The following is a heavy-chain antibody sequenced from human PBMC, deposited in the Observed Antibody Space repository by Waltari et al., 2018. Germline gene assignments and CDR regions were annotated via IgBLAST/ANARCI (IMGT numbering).Heavy chain of an antibody. CDR3: ARSQIAVARVDY. CDR2: IYTSGST. CDR1: GGSISSGRYY. V-gene: IGHV4-61*02. J-gene: IGHJ4*02. D-gene: IGHD6-19*01. Sequence: QVQLQESGPGLVKPSQTLSLTCTVSGGSISSGRYYWSWIRQPAGKGLEWIGRIYTSGSTNYNPSLKSRVTISVDTSKNQFSLKLSSVTAADTAVYYGARSQIAVARVDYWGQGTLVTVSS.